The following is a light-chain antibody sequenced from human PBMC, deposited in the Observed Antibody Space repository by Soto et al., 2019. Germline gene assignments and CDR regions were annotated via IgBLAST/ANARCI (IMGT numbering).Light chain of an antibody. CDR1: SNDVGGYNF. CDR2: DVS. Sequence: QSALTQPASVSGSTGQSITISCTGTSNDVGGYNFVSWYQHHPGKAPKLMIYDVSDRPSGISDRFSGSKSGNTASLTISGLQPEDEADYYCSSYTNSITLVVFGGGTKLTVL. CDR3: SSYTNSITLVV. J-gene: IGLJ2*01. V-gene: IGLV2-14*03.